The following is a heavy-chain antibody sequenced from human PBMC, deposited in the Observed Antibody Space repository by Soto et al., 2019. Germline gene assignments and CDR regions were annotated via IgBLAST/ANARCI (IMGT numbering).Heavy chain of an antibody. J-gene: IGHJ6*02. D-gene: IGHD4-17*01. Sequence: GASVKVSCKASGYTFPSYGISWVRQAPGQGLEWMGWISAYNGNTNYAQKLQGRVTMTTDTSTSTAYMELRSLRSDDTAVYYFVRCDYELTTDYYYYGMDVWGQGTTVTVSS. CDR1: GYTFPSYG. CDR3: VRCDYELTTDYYYYGMDV. V-gene: IGHV1-18*01. CDR2: ISAYNGNT.